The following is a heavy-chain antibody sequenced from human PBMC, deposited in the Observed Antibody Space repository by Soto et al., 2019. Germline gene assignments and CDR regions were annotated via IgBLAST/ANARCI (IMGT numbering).Heavy chain of an antibody. J-gene: IGHJ5*02. V-gene: IGHV4-59*08. CDR1: GGSISSYY. Sequence: SETLSLTCTVSGGSISSYYWSWIRQPPGKGLEWIGYIYYSGSTNYNPSLKSRVTISVDTSKNQFSLKLSSVTAADTAVYYCASYYGDYPDENWFDPWGQGTLVTVSS. CDR3: ASYYGDYPDENWFDP. D-gene: IGHD4-17*01. CDR2: IYYSGST.